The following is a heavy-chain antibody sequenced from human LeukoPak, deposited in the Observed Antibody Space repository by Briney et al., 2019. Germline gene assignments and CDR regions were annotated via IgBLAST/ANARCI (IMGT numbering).Heavy chain of an antibody. CDR1: GFTFSSYW. CDR3: ARRDSSGYYYFFDY. J-gene: IGHJ4*02. D-gene: IGHD3-22*01. CDR2: IKQDGSEK. Sequence: GGSLRLSCAASGFTFSSYWMSWVRQAPGKGLEWVADIKQDGSEKYYVDSVKGRFTISRDNAKNSLYLQMNSLRAEDTAVYYCARRDSSGYYYFFDYWGQGTLVTVSS. V-gene: IGHV3-7*01.